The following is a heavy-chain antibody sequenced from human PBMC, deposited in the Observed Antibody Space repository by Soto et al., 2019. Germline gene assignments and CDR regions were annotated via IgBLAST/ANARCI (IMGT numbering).Heavy chain of an antibody. CDR1: GFTFSSYA. CDR3: AKGFLQANVVPAAISYYYYYYMDV. V-gene: IGHV3-23*01. J-gene: IGHJ6*03. CDR2: ISGSGGST. D-gene: IGHD2-2*01. Sequence: GGSLRLSCASSGFTFSSYAMVLVRQAPGKGLEWVSAISGSGGSTYYADSVKGRFTISRDNSKNTLYLQMNSLRAEDTAVYYCAKGFLQANVVPAAISYYYYYYMDVWGKGTTVTVSS.